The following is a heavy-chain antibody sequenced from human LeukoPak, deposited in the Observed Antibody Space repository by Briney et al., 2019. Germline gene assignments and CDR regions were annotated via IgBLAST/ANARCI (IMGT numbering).Heavy chain of an antibody. D-gene: IGHD4-17*01. Sequence: GGSLRLSCAASGFTFSSYSMNWVRQAPGKGLEWVSSISSSSSYIYYADSVKGRFTISRDNAKNSLYLQMNSLRAEDTAVYYCAGPYGDHNRAVTWGQGTLVTVSS. CDR2: ISSSSSYI. CDR3: AGPYGDHNRAVT. CDR1: GFTFSSYS. J-gene: IGHJ4*02. V-gene: IGHV3-21*01.